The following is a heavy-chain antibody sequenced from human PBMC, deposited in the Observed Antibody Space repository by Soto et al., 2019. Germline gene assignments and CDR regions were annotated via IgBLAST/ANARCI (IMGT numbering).Heavy chain of an antibody. J-gene: IGHJ6*03. Sequence: EVRLLESGGGLVQPGGSLRLSCAASGFTFSSYAMSWVRQAPGKGVEWVSAISGSGGSTYYADSVKGRFTISRDNSKNTLYLQMNSLRAEDTAVYYCAKCPLVRGVIGYYYYYMDVWGKGTTVTVSS. V-gene: IGHV3-23*01. CDR2: ISGSGGST. CDR3: AKCPLVRGVIGYYYYYMDV. D-gene: IGHD3-10*01. CDR1: GFTFSSYA.